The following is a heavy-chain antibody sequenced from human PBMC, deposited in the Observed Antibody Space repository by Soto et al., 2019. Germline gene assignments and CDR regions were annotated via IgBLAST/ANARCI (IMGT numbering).Heavy chain of an antibody. CDR3: ARVGGATMATMYFDP. J-gene: IGHJ4*02. D-gene: IGHD5-12*01. V-gene: IGHV1-8*01. CDR1: GFTFTSYD. CDR2: VNPNSGNT. Sequence: ASVKVSCKTSGFTFTSYDINWVRQATGQGLEWMGWVNPNSGNTDYAQKFQGRVTMTRNTSITTAYMELSSLRSEDTAVYYCARVGGATMATMYFDPWGQGALVTVSS.